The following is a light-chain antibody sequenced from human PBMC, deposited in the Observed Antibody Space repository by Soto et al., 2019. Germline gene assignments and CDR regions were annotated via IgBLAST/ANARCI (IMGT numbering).Light chain of an antibody. CDR1: QSLLYSNGYNY. V-gene: IGKV2-28*01. CDR3: MQALEIPET. J-gene: IGKJ1*01. Sequence: DIVMTQSPLSLSVTPGEPASISCRSSQSLLYSNGYNYLDWYLQKPGQSPQLLIYLGSNRASGVPDRFSGSGSGTDFTLKIRRVEAEAVGPYYCMQALEIPETFGQATKVDIK. CDR2: LGS.